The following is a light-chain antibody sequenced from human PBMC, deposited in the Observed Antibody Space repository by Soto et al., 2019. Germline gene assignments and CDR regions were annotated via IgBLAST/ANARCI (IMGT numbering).Light chain of an antibody. J-gene: IGKJ2*01. V-gene: IGKV1-5*01. CDR2: DAS. CDR1: QTISNC. Sequence: DIQMTQSPSTLSASVGDRATITCPASQTISNCLAWYQQKPGKAPRLLIYDASTLESEVPSRFSGSASGTEFTLTIRSLQPDDFATYYCQQHTFGQGTKVDIK. CDR3: QQHT.